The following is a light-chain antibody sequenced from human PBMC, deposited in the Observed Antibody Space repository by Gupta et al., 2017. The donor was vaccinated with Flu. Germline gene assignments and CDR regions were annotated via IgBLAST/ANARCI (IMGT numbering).Light chain of an antibody. V-gene: IGKV3-20*01. Sequence: EIVLTQSPGTLSLSPGERVTLSCRASQSLSSTYLAWYQQKPGQAPRLLIYGASSRATDIPDRFSGSGSGTHFTLTITRLAPEDFAVYYCQQYGSSYTFGQGTKLEIK. CDR1: QSLSSTY. CDR3: QQYGSSYT. CDR2: GAS. J-gene: IGKJ2*01.